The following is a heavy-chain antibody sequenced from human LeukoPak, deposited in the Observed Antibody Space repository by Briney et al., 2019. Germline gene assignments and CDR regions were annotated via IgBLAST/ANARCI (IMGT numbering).Heavy chain of an antibody. Sequence: PGGSLRLSCAASGFTFSGSAMHWVRQASGKGLEWVGRIRSKANSYATAYAASVKGRFTISRDDSKNTAYLQMNSLKTEDTAVYYCTRHRTAFITMVWGVKHEDAFDIWGQGTMVTVSS. CDR3: TRHRTAFITMVWGVKHEDAFDI. CDR2: IRSKANSYAT. J-gene: IGHJ3*02. V-gene: IGHV3-73*01. D-gene: IGHD3-10*01. CDR1: GFTFSGSA.